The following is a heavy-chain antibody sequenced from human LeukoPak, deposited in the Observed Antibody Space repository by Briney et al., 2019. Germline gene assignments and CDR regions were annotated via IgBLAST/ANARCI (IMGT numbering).Heavy chain of an antibody. V-gene: IGHV3-48*03. CDR1: GFRFSSYE. CDR2: ISSSGSTI. Sequence: PGGSLRLSCAASGFRFSSYEMNWVRQAPGKGLEWVSYISSSGSTIYYADSVKGRFTISRDNSKNTLYLQMNSLRAEDTAVYYCAKASRYSSGWYYYYYYMDVWGKGTTVTVSS. J-gene: IGHJ6*03. CDR3: AKASRYSSGWYYYYYYMDV. D-gene: IGHD6-19*01.